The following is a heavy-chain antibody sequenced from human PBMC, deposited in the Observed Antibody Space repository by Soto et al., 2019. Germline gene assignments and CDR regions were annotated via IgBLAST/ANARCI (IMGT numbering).Heavy chain of an antibody. CDR2: INHSGST. Sequence: SETLSLTCAVYVGSFSGYYWSWIRQPPGKGLEWIGEINHSGSTNYNPSLKSRVTISVDTSKNQFSLKLSSVTAADTAVYYCARGSGYSYGYKNWFDPWGQGTLVTSPQ. V-gene: IGHV4-34*01. D-gene: IGHD5-18*01. CDR1: VGSFSGYY. J-gene: IGHJ5*02. CDR3: ARGSGYSYGYKNWFDP.